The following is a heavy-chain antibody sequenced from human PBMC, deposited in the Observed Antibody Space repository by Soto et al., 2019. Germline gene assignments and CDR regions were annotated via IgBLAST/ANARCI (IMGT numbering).Heavy chain of an antibody. Sequence: PSETLSLTCTVPGGSVNIGTYYWSWIRQPPGKGLEWIGYIYYSGSTNYNPSLKSRVTISVDTSKNQFSLKLNSMTAADTAVYYCARHNYGSGSTYFDYWGQGTLVTVSS. D-gene: IGHD3-10*01. CDR3: ARHNYGSGSTYFDY. V-gene: IGHV4-61*01. CDR2: IYYSGST. CDR1: GGSVNIGTYY. J-gene: IGHJ4*02.